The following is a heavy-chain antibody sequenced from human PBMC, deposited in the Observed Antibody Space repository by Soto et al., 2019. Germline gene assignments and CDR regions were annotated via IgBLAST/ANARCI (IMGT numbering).Heavy chain of an antibody. CDR2: IYYSGST. J-gene: IGHJ6*02. V-gene: IGHV4-59*01. CDR3: ARVSNTYYYDSSGYYPIYYYGMDV. Sequence: PSETLSLTCTVSGGSISSYYWSWIRQPPGKGLEWMGYIYYSGSTNYNPSLKSRITISVDTSKNKFSLNMSSVTAAATAVYYCARVSNTYYYDSSGYYPIYYYGMDVWGQGTTVTVS. D-gene: IGHD3-22*01. CDR1: GGSISSYY.